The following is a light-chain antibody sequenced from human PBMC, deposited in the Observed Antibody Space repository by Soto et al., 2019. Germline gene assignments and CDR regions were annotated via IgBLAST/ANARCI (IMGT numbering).Light chain of an antibody. J-gene: IGLJ2*01. V-gene: IGLV3-21*04. Sequence: SYELTQPPSVSVAPGKTASITCGGNNIGSQSVHWYQQKPGQAPVVVIYDGSDRPSGIPERFSGSKSGNTATLTISRVEAGDESDDHCQLWYIPSGHPGVFGGGTKLTVL. CDR3: QLWYIPSGHPGV. CDR2: DGS. CDR1: NIGSQS.